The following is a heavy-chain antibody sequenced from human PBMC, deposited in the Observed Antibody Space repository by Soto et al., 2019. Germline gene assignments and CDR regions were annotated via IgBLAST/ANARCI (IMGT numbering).Heavy chain of an antibody. CDR2: IYYSGST. Sequence: QVQLQESGPGLVKPSQTLSLTCTVSGGSISSGGYYWSWICQHPGKGLEWIGYIYYSGSTYYNPSLKSRVTISVDTSKNQFSLKLSSVTAADTAVYYCARDCSGGSCYSEHAFDIWGQGTMVTVSS. CDR1: GGSISSGGYY. D-gene: IGHD2-15*01. J-gene: IGHJ3*02. V-gene: IGHV4-31*03. CDR3: ARDCSGGSCYSEHAFDI.